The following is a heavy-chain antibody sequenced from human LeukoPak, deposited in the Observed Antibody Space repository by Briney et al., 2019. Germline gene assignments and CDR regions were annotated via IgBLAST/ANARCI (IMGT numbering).Heavy chain of an antibody. J-gene: IGHJ5*02. Sequence: PSETLSLTCTVSGGSISSSSYYWGWIRQPPGKGLEWIGSIYYSGSTYYNPSLKSRVTISVDTSKNQFSLKLSSVTAADTAVYYCARDHVGRFDPWGQGTLVAVSS. V-gene: IGHV4-39*07. D-gene: IGHD7-27*01. CDR2: IYYSGST. CDR1: GGSISSSSYY. CDR3: ARDHVGRFDP.